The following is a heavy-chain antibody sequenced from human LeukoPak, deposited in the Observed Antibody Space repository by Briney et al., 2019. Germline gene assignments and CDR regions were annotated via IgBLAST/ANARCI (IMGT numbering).Heavy chain of an antibody. J-gene: IGHJ1*01. CDR3: ARDFRDGGNSGYFQH. V-gene: IGHV3-33*01. Sequence: PGRSLRLSCAASGFTFSSYGMRWVRQGPGKGLGWGAVIWYDGSNKYYAHSVKGRFTISRDNSKNTLYLQMNSLRAEDTAVYYCARDFRDGGNSGYFQHWGQGTLVTVSS. CDR1: GFTFSSYG. CDR2: IWYDGSNK. D-gene: IGHD4-23*01.